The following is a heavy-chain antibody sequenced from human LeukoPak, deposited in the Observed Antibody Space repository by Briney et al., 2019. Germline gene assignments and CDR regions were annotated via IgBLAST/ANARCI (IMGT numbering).Heavy chain of an antibody. V-gene: IGHV4-59*01. Sequence: PSETLSLTCAVSGGSISSYYWSWIRQPPGKGLEWIGYIYYSGSTNYNPSLKSRVTISVDTSENQFSLKLSSVTAADTAVYYCARYLIGAAAGSNAFDIWGQGTMVTVSS. CDR2: IYYSGST. J-gene: IGHJ3*02. CDR1: GGSISSYY. D-gene: IGHD6-13*01. CDR3: ARYLIGAAAGSNAFDI.